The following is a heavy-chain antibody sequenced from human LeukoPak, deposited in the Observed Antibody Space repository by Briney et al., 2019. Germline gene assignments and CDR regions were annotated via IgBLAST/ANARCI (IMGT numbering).Heavy chain of an antibody. D-gene: IGHD2-15*01. V-gene: IGHV3-49*04. J-gene: IGHJ3*01. CDR2: IRSKAYGGTT. Sequence: HSGRSLRPSCTASGFTFGDYAMSWVRQAPGKGLEWVGFIRSKAYGGTTEYAASVKGRFTISRDDSKSIAYLQMNSLKTEDTAVYYCTRGPYRVVWGQGTMVTVSS. CDR1: GFTFGDYA. CDR3: TRGPYRVV.